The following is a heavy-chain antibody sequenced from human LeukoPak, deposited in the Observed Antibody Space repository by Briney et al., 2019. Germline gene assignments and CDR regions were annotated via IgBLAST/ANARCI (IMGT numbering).Heavy chain of an antibody. V-gene: IGHV3-33*01. CDR1: GFTFSSYG. J-gene: IGHJ4*02. Sequence: GGSLRLSCAASGFTFSSYGMHWVRQAPGKGLEWVAVIWYDGSNKYYADSVKGRFTISRDNAKNSLYLQMNSLRAEDTAVYYCARAGGYSYGSGHFDYWGQGTLVTVSS. CDR2: IWYDGSNK. D-gene: IGHD5-18*01. CDR3: ARAGGYSYGSGHFDY.